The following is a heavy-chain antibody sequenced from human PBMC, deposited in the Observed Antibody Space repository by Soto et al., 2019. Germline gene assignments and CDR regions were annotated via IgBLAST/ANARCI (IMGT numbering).Heavy chain of an antibody. CDR2: MTPDSGDT. CDR1: GHTLASYD. J-gene: IGHJ5*01. Sequence: QVQLVQSGAEVRKPGASVKVSCKASGHTLASYDINWVRQATGQGLEWMGWMTPDSGDTGYAQKFQGRVTMTWDTSITTAYMELSSLRSDDTAVYYCARDPFYGWFDSWGQGTLVIVSS. D-gene: IGHD3-16*01. V-gene: IGHV1-8*01. CDR3: ARDPFYGWFDS.